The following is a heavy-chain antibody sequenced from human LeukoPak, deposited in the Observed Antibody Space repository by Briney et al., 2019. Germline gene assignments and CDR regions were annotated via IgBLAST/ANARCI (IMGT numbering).Heavy chain of an antibody. Sequence: PSEALSLICTVSGGSISSYYWSWIRQPPGKGLEWIGYIYYSGSTNYNPSLKSRVTISVDTSKNQFSLKLSSVTAADTAVYYCAGFGENGMDVWGQGTTVTVSS. CDR2: IYYSGST. V-gene: IGHV4-59*01. CDR3: AGFGENGMDV. D-gene: IGHD3-10*01. J-gene: IGHJ6*02. CDR1: GGSISSYY.